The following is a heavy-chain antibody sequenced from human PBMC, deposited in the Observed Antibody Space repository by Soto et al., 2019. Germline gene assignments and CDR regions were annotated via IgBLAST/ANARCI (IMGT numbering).Heavy chain of an antibody. CDR3: GRSPYDYIWGKYRREYFQH. J-gene: IGHJ1*01. Sequence: QVQLQQWGAGLLKPSETLSLTCAVYGGSFSGYYWSWIRQPPGKGLEWIGEINHSGSTNYNPSLKRRVNITVDTAKNQVLLELSSLAAADTGVYYCGRSPYDYIWGKYRREYFQHWGQGTLVTVSS. D-gene: IGHD3-16*02. CDR2: INHSGST. V-gene: IGHV4-34*01. CDR1: GGSFSGYY.